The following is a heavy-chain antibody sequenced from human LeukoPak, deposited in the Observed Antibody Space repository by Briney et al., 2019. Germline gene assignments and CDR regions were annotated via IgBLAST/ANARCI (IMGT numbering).Heavy chain of an antibody. Sequence: GGSLRLSCAASSFTFSNYWMHWVRQVPGKGPVWVSHINSGGNKRHYADSVKGRFNISRDNSNNTLYLQMNTLRAEDTAFYYCAKDHGSGSFYNLPDYWGQGTLVTVSS. D-gene: IGHD3-10*01. CDR1: SFTFSNYW. CDR3: AKDHGSGSFYNLPDY. CDR2: INSGGNKR. J-gene: IGHJ4*02. V-gene: IGHV3-74*01.